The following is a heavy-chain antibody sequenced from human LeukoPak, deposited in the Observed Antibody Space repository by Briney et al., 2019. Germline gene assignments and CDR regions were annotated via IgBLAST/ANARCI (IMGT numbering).Heavy chain of an antibody. CDR3: AKDDYGGNSMYFQH. Sequence: GGTLRLSCAASGFTFSSYSMNWVRQAPGKGLEWVSAISGSGGSTYYADSVKGRITISRDNSKNTLYLQMNSLRAEDTAVYYCAKDDYGGNSMYFQHWGQGTLVIVSS. D-gene: IGHD4-23*01. V-gene: IGHV3-23*01. CDR1: GFTFSSYS. J-gene: IGHJ1*01. CDR2: ISGSGGST.